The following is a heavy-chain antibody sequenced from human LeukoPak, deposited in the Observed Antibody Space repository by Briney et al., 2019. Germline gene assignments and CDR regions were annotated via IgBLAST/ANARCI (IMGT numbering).Heavy chain of an antibody. CDR3: ARVGGGYSYGPPDH. J-gene: IGHJ4*02. CDR1: GFTFSSYS. V-gene: IGHV3-21*04. D-gene: IGHD5-18*01. CDR2: ISSSSSYI. Sequence: PGGSLRLSCAASGFTFSSYSMNWVRQAPGKGLEWVSSISSSSSYIYYADSVKGRFTISRDNAKNSLYLQMNSLRAEDTALYYCARVGGGYSYGPPDHWGQGTLVTVSS.